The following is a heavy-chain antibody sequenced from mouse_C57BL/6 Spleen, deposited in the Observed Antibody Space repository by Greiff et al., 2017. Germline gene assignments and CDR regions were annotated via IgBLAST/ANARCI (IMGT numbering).Heavy chain of an antibody. D-gene: IGHD4-1*01. CDR2: IWSGGSP. Sequence: VQLQQSGPGLVQPSQSLSITCTVSGFSLTSYGVHWVRQSPGKGLEWLGVIWSGGSPDYNAAFISRLSISKDNSKSQVFFKMNSLQADDTAIYYCARNLDWETSVDYWGQGTTLTVSS. CDR3: ARNLDWETSVDY. J-gene: IGHJ2*01. CDR1: GFSLTSYG. V-gene: IGHV2-2*01.